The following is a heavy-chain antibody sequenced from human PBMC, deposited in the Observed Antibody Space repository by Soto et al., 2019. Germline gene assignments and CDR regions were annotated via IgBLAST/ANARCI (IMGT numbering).Heavy chain of an antibody. Sequence: QVQLQESGPGLVKPSQTLSLTCTVSGGSISSGGYYWSWIRQHPGKGLEWIGYIYYSGSTYYNPSLKSRVTISVDTSKNQFSLKLSSVTAADTAVYYCARDLWAYYGSGSYEYYYCGMDVWGQGTTVTVSS. D-gene: IGHD3-10*01. CDR1: GGSISSGGYY. V-gene: IGHV4-31*03. CDR2: IYYSGST. CDR3: ARDLWAYYGSGSYEYYYCGMDV. J-gene: IGHJ6*02.